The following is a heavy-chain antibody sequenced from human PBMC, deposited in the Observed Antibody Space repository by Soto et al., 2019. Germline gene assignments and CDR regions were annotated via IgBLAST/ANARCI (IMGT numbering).Heavy chain of an antibody. D-gene: IGHD3-3*01. CDR3: AKVPDYDFWSGYYTGLYYYGMDV. CDR2: ISGSGGST. Sequence: EVQLLESGGGLVQPGGSLRLSCAASGFTFSSYAMSWVRQAPGKGLEWVSAISGSGGSTYYADSVKGRFTISRDNSKNTMYLQMNSLRAEDTAVYYCAKVPDYDFWSGYYTGLYYYGMDVWGHGTTVTVSS. V-gene: IGHV3-23*01. CDR1: GFTFSSYA. J-gene: IGHJ6*02.